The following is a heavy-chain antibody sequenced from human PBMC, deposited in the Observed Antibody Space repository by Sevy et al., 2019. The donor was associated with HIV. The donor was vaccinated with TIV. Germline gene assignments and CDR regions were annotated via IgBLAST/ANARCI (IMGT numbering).Heavy chain of an antibody. J-gene: IGHJ4*02. Sequence: SETLSLTCTVSGASISSSGYYWGWIRQPPGKGLEWIASINYSGITFYNPSLKSRITISADTSKNQFSLDLTSVTAADTAIYYCAGPILTYNNGWSYYDHWGQGTVVTVS. V-gene: IGHV4-39*01. CDR1: GASISSSGYY. D-gene: IGHD6-19*01. CDR3: AGPILTYNNGWSYYDH. CDR2: INYSGIT.